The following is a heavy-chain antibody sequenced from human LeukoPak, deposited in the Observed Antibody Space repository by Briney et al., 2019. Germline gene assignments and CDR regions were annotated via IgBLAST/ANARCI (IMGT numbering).Heavy chain of an antibody. CDR2: IVPIFDTP. CDR3: ASDIYGSQPSDY. V-gene: IGHV1-69*05. CDR1: GGTFRDFA. J-gene: IGHJ3*01. Sequence: AASVKVSCKASGGTFRDFAVSWVRQAPGQGLEWMGGIVPIFDTPNYAQWFEDRVTITTDEATNTAYMELTGLRSEDTAVYYCASDIYGSQPSDYWGQGTMVTVSS. D-gene: IGHD3-10*01.